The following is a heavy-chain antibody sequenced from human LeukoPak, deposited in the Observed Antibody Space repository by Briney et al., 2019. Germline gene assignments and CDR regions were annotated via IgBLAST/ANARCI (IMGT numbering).Heavy chain of an antibody. Sequence: ASVKVSCKASGYTFTSYAMHWVRQAPGQRLEWVGWINAGNGNTKYSQKFQGRVTITRDTSASTAYMELSSLRSEDTAVYYCAKQDSSWGFIDYWGQGTLVTVSS. CDR2: INAGNGNT. J-gene: IGHJ4*02. V-gene: IGHV1-3*01. CDR1: GYTFTSYA. CDR3: AKQDSSWGFIDY. D-gene: IGHD6-13*01.